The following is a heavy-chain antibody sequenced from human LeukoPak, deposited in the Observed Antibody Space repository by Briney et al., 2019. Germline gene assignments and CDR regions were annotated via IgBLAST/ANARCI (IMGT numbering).Heavy chain of an antibody. D-gene: IGHD1-1*01. CDR1: GFSLGDYW. Sequence: HPGGSLRLSCAASGFSLGDYWMSWVRQAPGKGLEWVANINEAGTMKSVADSVKGRFTISRDNTKNLLFLEMNNLRGDDTAIYYCVRESRPGGAMGLYHNLDYWGQGTLVAVSS. CDR2: INEAGTMK. V-gene: IGHV3-7*01. J-gene: IGHJ4*02. CDR3: VRESRPGGAMGLYHNLDY.